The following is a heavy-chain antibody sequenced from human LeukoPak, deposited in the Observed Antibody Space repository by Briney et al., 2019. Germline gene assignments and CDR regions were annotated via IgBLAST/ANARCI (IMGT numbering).Heavy chain of an antibody. V-gene: IGHV3-23*01. CDR1: GFTFSSYG. J-gene: IGHJ3*02. Sequence: GGTLRLSCAASGFTFSSYGMSWVRQAPGKGLEWVSAISGSGGSTYYADSVKGRFTISRDNSKNTLYLQMNSLRAEDTAVYYCAKLVGATPYVAFDIWGQGTMVTVSS. CDR3: AKLVGATPYVAFDI. D-gene: IGHD1-26*01. CDR2: ISGSGGST.